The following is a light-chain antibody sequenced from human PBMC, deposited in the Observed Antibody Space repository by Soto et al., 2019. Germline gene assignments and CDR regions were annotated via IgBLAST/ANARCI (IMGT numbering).Light chain of an antibody. Sequence: EIVMTQSPATLSVSPGERATLSCSASQSVSSNLAWYQQKPGQVPRLLIYGASTRATGIPARFSGSGSGTEFTLTISSLQSEDFAVYYCQHYNNLWAFGQGTRVE. V-gene: IGKV3-15*01. CDR2: GAS. CDR1: QSVSSN. CDR3: QHYNNLWA. J-gene: IGKJ1*01.